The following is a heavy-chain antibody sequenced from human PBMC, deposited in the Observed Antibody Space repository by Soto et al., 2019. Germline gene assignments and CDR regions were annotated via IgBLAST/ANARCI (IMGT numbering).Heavy chain of an antibody. CDR3: ARDSTGYYPNVFDI. CDR1: GFTFSTYG. J-gene: IGHJ3*02. D-gene: IGHD3-22*01. CDR2: ISRTGHTI. V-gene: IGHV3-48*02. Sequence: LRLSCAASGFTFSTYGMNWVRQAPGTGLEWVSYISRTGHTIYYADSVKGRFTISRDNAKNSLYLQINSLRDEDTAVYFCARDSTGYYPNVFDIWGPGTTVTVSS.